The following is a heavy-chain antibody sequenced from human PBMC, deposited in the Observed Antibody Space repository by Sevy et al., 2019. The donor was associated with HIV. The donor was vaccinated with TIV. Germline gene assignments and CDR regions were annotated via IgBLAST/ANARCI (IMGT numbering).Heavy chain of an antibody. CDR3: AKYYYDSSDPRGLDY. V-gene: IGHV3-23*01. Sequence: GGSLRLSCAASGFTFSSYAMSWVRQAPGKGLEWVSAISGSGGSTCYSDSVKGRFTISRDNSKNTLYLQMNSLRAEDTSVYYCAKYYYDSSDPRGLDYWGQGTLVTVSS. J-gene: IGHJ4*02. CDR1: GFTFSSYA. D-gene: IGHD3-22*01. CDR2: ISGSGGST.